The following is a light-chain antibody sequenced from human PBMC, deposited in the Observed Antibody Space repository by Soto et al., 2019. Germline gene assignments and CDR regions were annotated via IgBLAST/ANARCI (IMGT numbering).Light chain of an antibody. CDR1: SSDVGGYKY. CDR2: DVS. V-gene: IGLV2-14*01. J-gene: IGLJ1*01. Sequence: QSVLTQPASVSGSPGQSITISCTGTSSDVGGYKYVSWYQQHPGKAPKFMIYDVSIRPSGVSNRFSGSKSGNTASLTISGLQAEDEADYYCCSYTSSSRYVFGTGTKVTDL. CDR3: CSYTSSSRYV.